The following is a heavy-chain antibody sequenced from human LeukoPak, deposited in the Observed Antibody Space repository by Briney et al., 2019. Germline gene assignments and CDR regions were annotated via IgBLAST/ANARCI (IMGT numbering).Heavy chain of an antibody. CDR2: MNPNSGNT. D-gene: IGHD3-3*01. Sequence: ASVKVSCKASGYTFTSYDINWVRQATGQGLEWMGYMNPNSGNTGYAQKFQGRVTMTRNTSISTAYMELSSLRSEDTAVYHCARGRITPRFLEWLLYWGQGTLVTVSS. CDR3: ARGRITPRFLEWLLY. J-gene: IGHJ4*02. V-gene: IGHV1-8*01. CDR1: GYTFTSYD.